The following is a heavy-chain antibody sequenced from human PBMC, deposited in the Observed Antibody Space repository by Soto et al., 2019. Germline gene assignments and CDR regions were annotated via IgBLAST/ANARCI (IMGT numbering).Heavy chain of an antibody. CDR2: ISAYNGNT. CDR1: GYTFTSYG. D-gene: IGHD2-2*01. Sequence: ASVKVSCKASGYTFTSYGISWVRQAPGQGLEWMGWISAYNGNTNYAQKLQGRVTMTTDTSTSTAYMELRSLRSDDTAVYYCARAAHCSSTRCYAGYWGQGTLVTVSS. V-gene: IGHV1-18*01. CDR3: ARAAHCSSTRCYAGY. J-gene: IGHJ4*02.